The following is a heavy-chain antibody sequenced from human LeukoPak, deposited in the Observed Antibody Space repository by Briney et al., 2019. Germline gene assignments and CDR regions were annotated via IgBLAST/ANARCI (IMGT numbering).Heavy chain of an antibody. CDR1: GGSISSYY. V-gene: IGHV4-59*01. Sequence: SETLSLTCTVSGGSISSYYWSWIRQPPGKALEGIGYIYYSGSTNYNPYLKSRVTISVDTSKNQFSLKLSSVTAADTAVYYCARDRGSRDAFDIWGQGTMVTVSS. D-gene: IGHD1-26*01. CDR2: IYYSGST. J-gene: IGHJ3*02. CDR3: ARDRGSRDAFDI.